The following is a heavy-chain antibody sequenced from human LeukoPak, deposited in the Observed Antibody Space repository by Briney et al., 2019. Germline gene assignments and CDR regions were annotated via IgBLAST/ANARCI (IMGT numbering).Heavy chain of an antibody. CDR1: GGSISSSSYY. J-gene: IGHJ5*02. Sequence: SETLSLTCTASGGSISSSSYYWSWIRQHPGKGLEWIGYIYYSGSTYYNPSLKSRVTISVDTSKNQFSLKLSSVTAADTAVYYCARCRRGGPPRTGENWFDPWGQGTLVTVSS. CDR2: IYYSGST. V-gene: IGHV4-31*03. D-gene: IGHD3-10*01. CDR3: ARCRRGGPPRTGENWFDP.